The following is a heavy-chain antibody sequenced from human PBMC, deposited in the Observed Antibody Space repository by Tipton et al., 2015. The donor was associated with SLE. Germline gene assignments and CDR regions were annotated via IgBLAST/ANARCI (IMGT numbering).Heavy chain of an antibody. CDR3: TTDLEAVAGTNFQH. J-gene: IGHJ1*01. CDR1: GFTFSNAW. Sequence: SLRLSCAASGFTFSNAWMSWVRQAPGKGLEWVGRIKSKTDGGTTDYAAPVKGRFTISRDDSKNTLYLQMNSLKTEDTAVYYCTTDLEAVAGTNFQHWGQGTLVTVSS. D-gene: IGHD6-19*01. CDR2: IKSKTDGGTT. V-gene: IGHV3-15*01.